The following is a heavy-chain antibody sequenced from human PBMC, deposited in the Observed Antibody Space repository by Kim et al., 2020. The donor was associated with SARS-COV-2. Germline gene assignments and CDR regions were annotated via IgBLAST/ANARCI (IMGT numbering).Heavy chain of an antibody. J-gene: IGHJ5*02. V-gene: IGHV3-53*04. CDR1: GFTVSSNY. CDR2: IYSGGST. CDR3: ARDLPDSA. Sequence: GGSLRLSCAASGFTVSSNYMSWVRQAPGKGLEWVSVIYSGGSTYYADSVKGRFTTSRHNSKNTLYLQMNSLRAEDTAVYYCARDLPDSAWGQGTLVTVAS. D-gene: IGHD1-26*01.